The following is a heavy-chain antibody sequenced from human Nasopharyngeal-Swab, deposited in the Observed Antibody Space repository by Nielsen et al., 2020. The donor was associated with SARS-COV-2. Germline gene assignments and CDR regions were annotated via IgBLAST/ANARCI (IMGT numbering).Heavy chain of an antibody. CDR1: GFTVSSSY. V-gene: IGHV3-74*01. CDR2: VNQDGSRT. J-gene: IGHJ4*02. CDR3: VKHQGSSSDQ. Sequence: GGSLRLSCAASGFTVSSSYMSWVRQVPGKGLVWVSRVNQDGSRTDYADSVRGRFTISRDNAKNTVYLQMNSLRVEDTAVYYCVKHQGSSSDQWGQGTLVTVSS.